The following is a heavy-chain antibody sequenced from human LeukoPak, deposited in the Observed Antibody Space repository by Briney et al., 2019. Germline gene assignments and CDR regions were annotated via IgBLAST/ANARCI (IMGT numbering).Heavy chain of an antibody. D-gene: IGHD6-19*01. Sequence: GGSLRLSCAASGFTFSSYWMSWVRQAPGKGLEWVATIKEDESQKYYVDSVKGRFTISRDNAKNSLYLQINSLRAEDTAVYYCARDPSGDSSGWYRSPPDYWGQGTLVTVSS. CDR2: IKEDESQK. CDR1: GFTFSSYW. J-gene: IGHJ4*02. CDR3: ARDPSGDSSGWYRSPPDY. V-gene: IGHV3-7*05.